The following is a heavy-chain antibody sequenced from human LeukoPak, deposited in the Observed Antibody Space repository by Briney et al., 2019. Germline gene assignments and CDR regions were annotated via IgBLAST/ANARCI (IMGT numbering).Heavy chain of an antibody. D-gene: IGHD6-19*01. CDR3: ARSMRLVGPFDY. CDR2: INPNSGGT. CDR1: GYTFTGYY. Sequence: ASVKVSCKASGYTFTGYYMHWVRQAPGQGLEWMGWINPNSGGTNYAQNFQGRVTMTRDTSISTAYMELNSLRADDTVVFYCARSMRLVGPFDYWGQGTLVTVSS. J-gene: IGHJ4*02. V-gene: IGHV1-2*02.